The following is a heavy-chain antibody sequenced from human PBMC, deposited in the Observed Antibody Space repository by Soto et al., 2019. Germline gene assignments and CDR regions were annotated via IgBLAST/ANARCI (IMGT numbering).Heavy chain of an antibody. Sequence: ASVKVSCKASGYTFTSYDINWVRQATGQGLEWMGWMNPNSGNTGYAQKFQGRVTMTRNTSVSTAYMELSSLRSEDTAVYYCARVGGSTSTPISYYYGMDVWGQGATVTVPS. V-gene: IGHV1-8*01. J-gene: IGHJ6*02. CDR1: GYTFTSYD. D-gene: IGHD1-26*01. CDR2: MNPNSGNT. CDR3: ARVGGSTSTPISYYYGMDV.